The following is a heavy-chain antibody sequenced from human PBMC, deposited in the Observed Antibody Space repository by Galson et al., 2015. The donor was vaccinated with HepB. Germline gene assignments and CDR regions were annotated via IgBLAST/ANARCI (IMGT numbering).Heavy chain of an antibody. J-gene: IGHJ4*02. CDR2: IYPGDSDT. D-gene: IGHD3-22*01. Sequence: QSGAEVKKPGESLKISCEGSGYSFTSYWIAWVRQMPGKGLEWMGIIYPGDSDTRYSPSFQGQVTISADKSITTAYLQWSSLKASDTAMYYCARSKAPYDSSAYYADYWGQGTLVTVSS. CDR3: ARSKAPYDSSAYYADY. CDR1: GYSFTSYW. V-gene: IGHV5-51*01.